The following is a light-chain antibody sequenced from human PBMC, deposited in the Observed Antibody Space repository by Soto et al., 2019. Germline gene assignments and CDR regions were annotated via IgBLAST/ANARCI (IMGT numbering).Light chain of an antibody. V-gene: IGLV3-21*02. Sequence: SYELTQPPSVSVAPGQTARIPCGGNNIDTKSVNWYQQKPGQAPVLVVYDDSARPSGTPERFSGSNSGNTATLTISRVEVGDEADFYCQVWDTINDHVVFGGGTKVTVL. CDR3: QVWDTINDHVV. CDR1: NIDTKS. CDR2: DDS. J-gene: IGLJ2*01.